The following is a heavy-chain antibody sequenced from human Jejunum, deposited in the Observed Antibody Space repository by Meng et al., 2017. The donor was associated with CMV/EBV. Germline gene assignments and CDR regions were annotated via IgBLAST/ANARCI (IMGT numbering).Heavy chain of an antibody. D-gene: IGHD2-2*01. CDR2: MNPNSGNT. CDR3: ARKYCSSSSCKGGHGTDV. V-gene: IGHV1-8*01. CDR1: TSYD. Sequence: TSYDIHWVRQATGQGLEWMGWMNPNSGNTGYAQKFQGRVTMTRNTSISTAYMELSSLRSEDTAVYYCARKYCSSSSCKGGHGTDVWGQGTTVTVSS. J-gene: IGHJ6*02.